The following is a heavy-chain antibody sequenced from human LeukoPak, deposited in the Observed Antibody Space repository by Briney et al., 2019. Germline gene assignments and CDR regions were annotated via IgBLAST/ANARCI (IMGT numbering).Heavy chain of an antibody. V-gene: IGHV4-34*01. CDR3: AREGDSSVYYDY. CDR2: IHHSGST. Sequence: PSETLSLTCAVYRGSFSGYHWSWIRQPPGKGLEWIGEIHHSGSTNYNPSLKSRVTISVDTSKNQFSLKLSSVTAADTAVYYCAREGDSSVYYDYWGQGTLVTVSS. J-gene: IGHJ4*02. CDR1: RGSFSGYH. D-gene: IGHD3-22*01.